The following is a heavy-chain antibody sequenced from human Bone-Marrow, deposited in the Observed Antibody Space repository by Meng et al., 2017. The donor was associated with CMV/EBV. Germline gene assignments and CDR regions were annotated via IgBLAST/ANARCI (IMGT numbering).Heavy chain of an antibody. CDR2: INPSGGST. D-gene: IGHD5-12*01. V-gene: IGHV1-46*01. CDR3: ARGPKGQYMANSGYEN. CDR1: GYTFTSYY. Sequence: ASVKVSCKASGYTFTSYYMHWVRQAPGQGLEWMGIINPSGGSTSYAQKFQGRVTMTRDTSTSTVYMELSSLRSEDTAVYYCARGPKGQYMANSGYENWGQGTLVTVSS. J-gene: IGHJ4*02.